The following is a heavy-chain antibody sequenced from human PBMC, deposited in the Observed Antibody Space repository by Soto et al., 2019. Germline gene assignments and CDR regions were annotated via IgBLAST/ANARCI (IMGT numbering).Heavy chain of an antibody. CDR2: ISYDGSNK. CDR1: GFTFSSYG. V-gene: IGHV3-30*03. J-gene: IGHJ6*02. Sequence: GGSLRLSCAASGFTFSSYGMHWVRQAPGKGLEWVAVISYDGSNKYYADSVKGRFTISRDNSKNTLYLQMNSLRAEDTAVYYCAIRGYCSGGSCYYYYYGMDVWGQGTTVTVSS. CDR3: AIRGYCSGGSCYYYYYGMDV. D-gene: IGHD2-15*01.